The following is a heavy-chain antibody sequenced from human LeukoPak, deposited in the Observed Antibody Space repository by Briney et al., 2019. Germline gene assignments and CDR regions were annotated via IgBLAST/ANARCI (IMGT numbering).Heavy chain of an antibody. D-gene: IGHD5-12*01. CDR1: GYNFTSYW. J-gene: IGHJ4*02. Sequence: GESLQISCQGSGYNFTSYWIGWGRQVPGKGLEWMGIIYPGDSDTRYSPSFQGQVTISADKSISTVYLQWSSLKASDTAMYYCARQIVATIKVFDYWGQGTLVTVSS. CDR2: IYPGDSDT. CDR3: ARQIVATIKVFDY. V-gene: IGHV5-51*01.